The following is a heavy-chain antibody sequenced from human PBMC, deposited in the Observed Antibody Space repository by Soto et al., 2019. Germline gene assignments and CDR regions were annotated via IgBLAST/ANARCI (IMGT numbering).Heavy chain of an antibody. J-gene: IGHJ4*02. V-gene: IGHV1-2*02. CDR2: INPTSGGT. CDR1: GYTFTDYY. D-gene: IGHD6-19*01. Sequence: ASVKVSCKASGYTFTDYYMHWVRRAPGQGLEWMGWINPTSGGTSYAQNFQGRVTMTRDTSISTAYMELSRLSSDDTAVYYCSRASAVTGGSSNSLPNDYWGQGTLVTVSS. CDR3: SRASAVTGGSSNSLPNDY.